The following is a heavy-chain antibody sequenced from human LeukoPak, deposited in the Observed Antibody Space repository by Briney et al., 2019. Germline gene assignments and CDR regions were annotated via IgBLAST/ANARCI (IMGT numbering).Heavy chain of an antibody. D-gene: IGHD3-10*01. J-gene: IGHJ3*02. CDR2: INHSGST. V-gene: IGHV4-34*01. CDR3: AREFNVLLWFRERRSHAFDI. Sequence: PSETLSLTCAVYGGSFSGYYWSCIPQPPGKGLEWIGEINHSGSTNHNPSHKSRVTISVDTSKNQFSLKLSSVTAADTAVYYCAREFNVLLWFRERRSHAFDIWGQGTMVTVSS. CDR1: GGSFSGYY.